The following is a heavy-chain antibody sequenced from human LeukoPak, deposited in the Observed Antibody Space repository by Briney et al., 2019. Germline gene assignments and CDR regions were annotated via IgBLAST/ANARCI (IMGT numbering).Heavy chain of an antibody. V-gene: IGHV3-21*01. Sequence: GGSLRLSCAASGFTFSSYSMNWVRQAPGKGLEWVSSISSSSSYIYYADSVKGRFTISRDNSKNTLYLQMNSLRAEDTAVYYCARDSERRASLDYWGQGTLVTVSS. D-gene: IGHD1-1*01. CDR2: ISSSSSYI. CDR1: GFTFSSYS. CDR3: ARDSERRASLDY. J-gene: IGHJ4*02.